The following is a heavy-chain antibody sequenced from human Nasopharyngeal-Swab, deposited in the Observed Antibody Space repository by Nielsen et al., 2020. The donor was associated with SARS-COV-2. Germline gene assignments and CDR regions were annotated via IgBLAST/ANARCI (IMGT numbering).Heavy chain of an antibody. V-gene: IGHV1-2*06. CDR2: INPNSGGT. J-gene: IGHJ4*02. Sequence: ASVKVSCKASGYTFTGYYMHWVRQAPGQGLEWMGQINPNSGGTNYAQKFQGRVTMTRDTSISTAYMELSRLRSDDTAVYYCAREEIFGVVIMGGGVDYWGQGTLDTVSS. CDR1: GYTFTGYY. CDR3: AREEIFGVVIMGGGVDY. D-gene: IGHD3-3*01.